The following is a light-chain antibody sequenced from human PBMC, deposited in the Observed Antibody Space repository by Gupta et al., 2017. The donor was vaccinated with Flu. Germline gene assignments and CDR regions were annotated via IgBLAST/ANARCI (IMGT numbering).Light chain of an antibody. J-gene: IGKJ2*01. CDR1: HSGSSRY. CDR3: KQYGSTPPYT. CDR2: GSP. V-gene: IGKV3-20*01. Sequence: IELTQSPGTLSLSPGERATRSCRSSHSGSSRYVACYQQKPGQTPRLLIYGSPSRATGIPARCSGSGSGTDYTLTTIRLEPEDDAVDYCKQYGSTPPYTFGQGTKLEIK.